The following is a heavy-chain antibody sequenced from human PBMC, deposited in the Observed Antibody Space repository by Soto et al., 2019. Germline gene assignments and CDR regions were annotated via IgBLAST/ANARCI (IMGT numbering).Heavy chain of an antibody. D-gene: IGHD1-26*01. J-gene: IGHJ4*02. CDR3: ARTSSTANFEG. V-gene: IGHV1-18*01. Sequence: QVQLVQSGAEVKKPGASVKVSCKSSGFNFFNYGYTWVRQAPGQGLEWVGCIRAFSGRKDYAPKFQGRVTLTADTSTCTAYMELGSLPSDDSAVYYCARTSSTANFEGWGQGTLVTVSS. CDR1: GFNFFNYG. CDR2: IRAFSGRK.